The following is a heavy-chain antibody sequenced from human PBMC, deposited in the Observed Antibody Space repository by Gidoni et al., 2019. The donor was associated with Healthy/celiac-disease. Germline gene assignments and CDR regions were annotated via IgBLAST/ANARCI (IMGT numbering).Heavy chain of an antibody. CDR3: ARPRKHSSGFRQGAFDI. CDR2: IYYSGST. CDR1: GGSVSSSSYY. Sequence: QLQLQESGPGLVKPSETLSLTCTVSGGSVSSSSYYWGWIRQPPGQGLEWIGSIYYSGSTYYNPSLKSRVTISVDTSKHQFSLKLSSVTAADTAVYYCARPRKHSSGFRQGAFDIWGQGTMVTVSS. J-gene: IGHJ3*02. V-gene: IGHV4-39*01. D-gene: IGHD3-22*01.